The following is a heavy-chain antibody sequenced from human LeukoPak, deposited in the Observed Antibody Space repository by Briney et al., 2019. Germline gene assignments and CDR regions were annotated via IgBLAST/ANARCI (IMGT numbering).Heavy chain of an antibody. Sequence: PGGSLRLSCAASGFTFSSYSMNWVRQAPGKGLEWVSSISSSSSYIYYADSVKGRFTISRDNAKNSLYLQMNSLRAEDTAVYYCARARITMIVVVITLWYFDLWGRGTLVTVSS. D-gene: IGHD3-22*01. CDR1: GFTFSSYS. CDR2: ISSSSSYI. J-gene: IGHJ2*01. V-gene: IGHV3-21*01. CDR3: ARARITMIVVVITLWYFDL.